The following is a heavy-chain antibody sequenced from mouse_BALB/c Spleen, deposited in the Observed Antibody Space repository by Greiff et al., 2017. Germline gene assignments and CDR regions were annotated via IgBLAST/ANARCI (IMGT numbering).Heavy chain of an antibody. CDR1: GFTFSSFG. J-gene: IGHJ4*01. Sequence: EVKLEESGGGLVQPGGSRKLSCAASGFTFSSFGMHWVRQAPEKGLEWVAYISSGSSTIYYADTVKGRFTISRDNPKNTLFLQMTSLRSEDTAMYYCARSRRYDAMDYWGQGTSVTVSS. CDR2: ISSGSSTI. V-gene: IGHV5-17*02. D-gene: IGHD2-14*01. CDR3: ARSRRYDAMDY.